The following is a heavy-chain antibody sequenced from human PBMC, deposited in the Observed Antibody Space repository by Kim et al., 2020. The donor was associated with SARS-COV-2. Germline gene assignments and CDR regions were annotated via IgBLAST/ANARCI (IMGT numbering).Heavy chain of an antibody. CDR2: ISGSGGST. CDR1: GFTFSSYA. CDR3: AKDGQGRDPQRPGLGSAFDI. Sequence: GGSLRLSCAASGFTFSSYAMSWVRQAPGKGLEWVSAISGSGGSTYYADSVKGRFTISRDNSKNTLYLQMNSLRAEDTAVYYCAKDGQGRDPQRPGLGSAFDIWGQGTMVTVSS. J-gene: IGHJ3*02. V-gene: IGHV3-23*01. D-gene: IGHD3-16*01.